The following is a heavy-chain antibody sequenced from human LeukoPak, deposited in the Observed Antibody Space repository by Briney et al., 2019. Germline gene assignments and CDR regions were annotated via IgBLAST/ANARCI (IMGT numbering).Heavy chain of an antibody. CDR3: ARDRYYYDNSYFDL. V-gene: IGHV3-66*01. CDR1: GFTVSSNY. Sequence: GGSLRFSCAASGFTVSSNYMSWVRQAPGKGLEWVSVIYSGGSTYYADSVKGRFTISRDNSKNALYLQMNSLRAEDTAVYYCARDRYYYDNSYFDLWGRGTLVTVSS. J-gene: IGHJ2*01. CDR2: IYSGGST. D-gene: IGHD3-22*01.